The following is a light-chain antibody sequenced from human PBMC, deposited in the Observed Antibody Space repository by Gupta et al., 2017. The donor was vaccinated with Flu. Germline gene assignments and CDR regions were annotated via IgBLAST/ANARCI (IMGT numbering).Light chain of an antibody. CDR2: AAS. V-gene: IGKV1-17*01. CDR1: QGSRND. Sequence: SPLSASIGARVTITCRASQGSRNDVGWYQQKPGQAPKRLIYAASSLHSGVPARFSGSGSGTEFTLTISSLEPEDVASYYCRQYKRYPRTFGQGTKVEI. CDR3: RQYKRYPRT. J-gene: IGKJ1*01.